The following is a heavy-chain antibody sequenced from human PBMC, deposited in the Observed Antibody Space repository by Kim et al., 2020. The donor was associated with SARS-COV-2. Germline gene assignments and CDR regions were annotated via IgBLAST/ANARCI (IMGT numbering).Heavy chain of an antibody. V-gene: IGHV3-9*01. CDR2: ISWNSGSI. CDR3: VKGLVVVPAAIGYFDY. Sequence: GGSLRLSCAASGFTFGDYAIHWVRQAPGKGLEWVSSISWNSGSIGYADSVKGRFTISRDNAKSSLHLQMNSLRAEDTALYYCVKGLVVVPAAIGYFDYWGQGTLVTVSS. J-gene: IGHJ4*02. CDR1: GFTFGDYA. D-gene: IGHD2-2*01.